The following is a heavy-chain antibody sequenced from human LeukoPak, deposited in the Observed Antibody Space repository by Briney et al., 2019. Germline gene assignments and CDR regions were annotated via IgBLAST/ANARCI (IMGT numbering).Heavy chain of an antibody. J-gene: IGHJ3*02. CDR3: ARAPQIYYDSSGYIRNDAFDI. V-gene: IGHV1-69*13. Sequence: GASVKVSCKASGGTFSSYAISWVRQAPGQGLEWMGGIIPIFGTANYAQKFQGRVTITADESTSTAYMELSSLRSEDTAVYYCARAPQIYYDSSGYIRNDAFDIWGQGTMVTVSS. D-gene: IGHD3-22*01. CDR2: IIPIFGTA. CDR1: GGTFSSYA.